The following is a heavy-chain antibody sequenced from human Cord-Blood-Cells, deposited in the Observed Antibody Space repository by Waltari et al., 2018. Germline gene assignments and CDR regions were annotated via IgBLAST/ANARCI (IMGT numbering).Heavy chain of an antibody. Sequence: QLQLQESGPGLVKPSETLSLTCTVSGGSISSSSYYWGWIRQPPGKGLEWIGSINYSWSTYYNPSLKSRVTISVDTSKNQFSLKLSSVTTADTAVYYCAGLLLWFGELLYYFDYWGQGTLVTVSS. CDR1: GGSISSSSYY. J-gene: IGHJ4*02. CDR2: INYSWST. V-gene: IGHV4-39*01. CDR3: AGLLLWFGELLYYFDY. D-gene: IGHD3-10*01.